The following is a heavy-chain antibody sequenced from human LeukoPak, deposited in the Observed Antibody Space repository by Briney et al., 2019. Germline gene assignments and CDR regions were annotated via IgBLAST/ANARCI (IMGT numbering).Heavy chain of an antibody. Sequence: ASVKVSCKASGYTFTNYYMHWVRQAPGQGLEGMGLINPSAGSTNYAQNFQGRVTMTRDTSTSTVYMELSSLRSEDTAVYYCARGISCSGGSCRYFDYWGQGTLVTVSS. J-gene: IGHJ4*02. CDR2: INPSAGST. CDR3: ARGISCSGGSCRYFDY. V-gene: IGHV1-46*01. CDR1: GYTFTNYY. D-gene: IGHD2-15*01.